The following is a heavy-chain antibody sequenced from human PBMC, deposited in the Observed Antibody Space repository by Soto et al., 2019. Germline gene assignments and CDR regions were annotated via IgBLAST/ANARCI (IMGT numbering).Heavy chain of an antibody. Sequence: GGSLRLSCAASGFTFRNDGIHWVRQAPGKGLEWVAVMSYDGSNKYYADPVKGRFTISRDTSKNTIYLLMNSLRPEDTAVYYCAKAPSPKTEIHYYYYYYAMDVWGQGTTVTVSS. CDR2: MSYDGSNK. CDR3: AKAPSPKTEIHYYYYYYAMDV. D-gene: IGHD2-21*02. J-gene: IGHJ6*02. V-gene: IGHV3-30*18. CDR1: GFTFRNDG.